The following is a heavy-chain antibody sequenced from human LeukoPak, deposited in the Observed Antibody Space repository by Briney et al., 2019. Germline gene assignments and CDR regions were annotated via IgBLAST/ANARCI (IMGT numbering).Heavy chain of an antibody. Sequence: GGSLRLSCAASGFTFSSYSMNWLRQAPGKGLEWVSYISSSSSTIYYAESVKGRFTISRDNAKNSLYLQMNSLRDEETAVYYYERVTGGEGGYWGQGTLVTVSS. J-gene: IGHJ4*02. CDR3: ERVTGGEGGY. CDR2: ISSSSSTI. V-gene: IGHV3-48*02. D-gene: IGHD3-9*01. CDR1: GFTFSSYS.